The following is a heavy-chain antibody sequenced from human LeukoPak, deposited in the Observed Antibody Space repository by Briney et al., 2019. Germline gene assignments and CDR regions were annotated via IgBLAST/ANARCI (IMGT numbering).Heavy chain of an antibody. Sequence: GGSLRLSCAASGFTFSDYYMSWIRQAPGKGLEGVSYISSSGSTIYYADSVKGRFTISRDNAKNSLYLQMNSLRAEDTAVYYCAREGYYYDSSGYPDIWGQGTMVTVSS. V-gene: IGHV3-11*01. CDR3: AREGYYYDSSGYPDI. CDR2: ISSSGSTI. D-gene: IGHD3-22*01. J-gene: IGHJ3*02. CDR1: GFTFSDYY.